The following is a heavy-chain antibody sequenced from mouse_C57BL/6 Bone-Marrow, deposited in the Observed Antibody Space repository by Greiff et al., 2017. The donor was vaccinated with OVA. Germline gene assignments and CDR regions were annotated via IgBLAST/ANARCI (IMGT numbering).Heavy chain of an antibody. Sequence: VQLQQSGAELARPGASVTLSCKASGYTFTSYGISWVKQRTGQGLEWIGEIYPRSGNTYYNEKLKGKATLTADKSSSTAYMELRSLTSEDSAVYFCARRAYYSNYEGFAYWGQGTLVTVSA. CDR2: IYPRSGNT. CDR3: ARRAYYSNYEGFAY. D-gene: IGHD2-5*01. J-gene: IGHJ3*01. V-gene: IGHV1-81*01. CDR1: GYTFTSYG.